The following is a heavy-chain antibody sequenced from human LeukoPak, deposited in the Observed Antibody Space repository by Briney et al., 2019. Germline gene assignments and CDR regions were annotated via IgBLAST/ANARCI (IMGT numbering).Heavy chain of an antibody. Sequence: GGSLRLSCAASGFTVSSNYMSWVRQAPGKGLEYVSAINSNGQNTYYANSVKGRFTISRDNSKNTLFLQMGSLRGEDMAVYYCAKFRGWLSYMDVWGKGTTVTVSS. D-gene: IGHD6-19*01. V-gene: IGHV3-64*01. CDR1: GFTVSSNY. CDR3: AKFRGWLSYMDV. J-gene: IGHJ6*03. CDR2: INSNGQNT.